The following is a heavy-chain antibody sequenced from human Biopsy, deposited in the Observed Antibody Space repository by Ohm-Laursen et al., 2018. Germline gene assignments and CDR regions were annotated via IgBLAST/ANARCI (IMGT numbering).Heavy chain of an antibody. V-gene: IGHV3-23*01. J-gene: IGHJ4*02. CDR1: GFTFSSYA. CDR2: ISGNSDII. CDR3: AKGGYCTTSSCYMDLDY. D-gene: IGHD2-2*02. Sequence: GSLRLSCAASGFTFSSYAMTWFRQAPGKGLEWVSTISGNSDIIYDTDSVKGRFTISRDNSKNTLYLQMNSLSAEDTAFYYCAKGGYCTTSSCYMDLDYWGQGTLVTVSS.